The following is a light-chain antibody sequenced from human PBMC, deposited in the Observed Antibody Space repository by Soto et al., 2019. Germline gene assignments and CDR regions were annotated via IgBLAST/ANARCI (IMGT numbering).Light chain of an antibody. CDR2: EVS. Sequence: QSVLTPPASLSGSPGQSVTISCTGTSSDVGGYNYVSWYLQHPGKAPKLMIYEVSNRPSGVSNRFSGSKSGNTASLTISGLQAEDAADYYCSSYTSSSTWVFGGGTKVTVL. CDR1: SSDVGGYNY. J-gene: IGLJ3*02. CDR3: SSYTSSSTWV. V-gene: IGLV2-14*01.